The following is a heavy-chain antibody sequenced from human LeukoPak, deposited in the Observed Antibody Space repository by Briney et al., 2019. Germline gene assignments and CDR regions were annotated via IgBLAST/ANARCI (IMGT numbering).Heavy chain of an antibody. V-gene: IGHV4-39*01. J-gene: IGHJ6*02. Sequence: PSETLSLTCTVSGGSISSSSYYWGWIRQPPGKGLEWIGSIYYSGSTYFNPSLKSRVTISVDTSKNQFSLKLSSVTAADTAVYYCVRVSTYYYGMDVWGQGTTVTVSS. D-gene: IGHD5/OR15-5a*01. CDR2: IYYSGST. CDR3: VRVSTYYYGMDV. CDR1: GGSISSSSYY.